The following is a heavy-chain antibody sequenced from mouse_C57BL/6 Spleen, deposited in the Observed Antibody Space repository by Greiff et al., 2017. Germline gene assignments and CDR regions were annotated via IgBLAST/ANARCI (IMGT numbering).Heavy chain of an antibody. CDR1: GFTFSDYY. D-gene: IGHD1-1*01. Sequence: EVQVVESGGGLVQPGGSLKLSCAASGFTFSDYYMYWVRQTPEKRLEWVAYISNGGGSTYYPDTVKGRFTISRDNAKNTLYLQMSRLKSEDTAMYYCARQGTTVVATYPFDYWGQGTTLTVSS. CDR2: ISNGGGST. V-gene: IGHV5-12*01. CDR3: ARQGTTVVATYPFDY. J-gene: IGHJ2*01.